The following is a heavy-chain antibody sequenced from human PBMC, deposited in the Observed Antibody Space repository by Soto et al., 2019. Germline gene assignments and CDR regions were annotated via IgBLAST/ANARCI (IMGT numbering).Heavy chain of an antibody. D-gene: IGHD1-26*01. Sequence: QVQLVESGGGAVQPGGSLRLSCVASGFAFSSDAMHWVRQAPGKGLESVAVISNDGTKNHHTDSVKGRFTISRDNSKNTLYLRMNSLRTEDTAVYYCAKDQGVGGTLGLFDYWGQGTLVTVSS. CDR3: AKDQGVGGTLGLFDY. V-gene: IGHV3-30*18. CDR1: GFAFSSDA. J-gene: IGHJ4*02. CDR2: ISNDGTKN.